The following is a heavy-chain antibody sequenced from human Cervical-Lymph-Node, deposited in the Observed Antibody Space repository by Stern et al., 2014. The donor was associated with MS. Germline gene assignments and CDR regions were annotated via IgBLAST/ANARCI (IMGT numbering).Heavy chain of an antibody. Sequence: QVQLQQSGAEVKKPGSSVKVSCKTSGGISWARQPPGQGLAWMGWVLPVVGTSNYAQKFQGRVTITADTSTNTPYLHLSRLTSADTAIYYYARGSGDNWFGPWGQGTLVTVSS. CDR2: VLPVVGTS. V-gene: IGHV1-69*06. J-gene: IGHJ5*02. CDR3: ARGSGDNWFGP. CDR1: GG. D-gene: IGHD3-10*01.